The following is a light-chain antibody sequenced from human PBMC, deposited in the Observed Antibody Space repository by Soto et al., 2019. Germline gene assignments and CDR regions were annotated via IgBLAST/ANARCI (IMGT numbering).Light chain of an antibody. J-gene: IGLJ1*01. Sequence: QSALTQPASVSVSPGQSITVSCTGTSSDIGVYNYVSWYQQHPGKAPKLMIYEVNNRPSGVSNRFSGSKSGNTASLTISGLQAEDEADYYCSSYTTSNTYVFGTGTKVTVL. CDR2: EVN. CDR1: SSDIGVYNY. CDR3: SSYTTSNTYV. V-gene: IGLV2-14*01.